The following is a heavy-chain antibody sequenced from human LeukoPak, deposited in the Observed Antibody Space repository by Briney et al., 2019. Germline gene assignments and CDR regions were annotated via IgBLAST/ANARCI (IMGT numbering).Heavy chain of an antibody. V-gene: IGHV1-2*02. Sequence: AAVKVSCMDSGYTFTGYFMHWVRPAPGQGLEWMGWINPISGGPNYAQKFQGRVTMTRDTSISTAYMELTRLRSDDTAVYYCARDNGDYWFDYWGQGTLVTVSS. D-gene: IGHD4-17*01. CDR3: ARDNGDYWFDY. CDR1: GYTFTGYF. CDR2: INPISGGP. J-gene: IGHJ4*02.